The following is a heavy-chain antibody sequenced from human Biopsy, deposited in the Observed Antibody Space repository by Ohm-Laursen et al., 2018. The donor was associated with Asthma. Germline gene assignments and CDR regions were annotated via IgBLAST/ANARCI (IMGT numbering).Heavy chain of an antibody. CDR2: VSSDGHNK. Sequence: SLSLSCTASGFVFSQCGMHWVRQGPGKGLAWVALVSSDGHNKYYEDSVKGRFSISRDNSRNRLYLEINRLTVEDSAVYFCARQSGQDYGDRSAFDTWGQGTKVAVSS. V-gene: IGHV3-30*03. CDR3: ARQSGQDYGDRSAFDT. J-gene: IGHJ3*02. CDR1: GFVFSQCG. D-gene: IGHD4-17*01.